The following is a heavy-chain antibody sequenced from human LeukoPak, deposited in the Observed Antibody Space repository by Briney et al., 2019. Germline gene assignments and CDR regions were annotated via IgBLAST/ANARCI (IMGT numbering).Heavy chain of an antibody. D-gene: IGHD3-9*01. V-gene: IGHV3-48*01. CDR1: GFTFRRYS. J-gene: IGHJ3*02. Sequence: GGSLRLSCAPSGFTFRRYSMNSVRQAPGKGLEWVSYIIRSSSTIYYADSVKGRFTISRDNAKSSLYLQMNSLRAADTAVYYCARERSFDGPRAALDIWGQGTLVTVPS. CDR3: ARERSFDGPRAALDI. CDR2: IIRSSSTI.